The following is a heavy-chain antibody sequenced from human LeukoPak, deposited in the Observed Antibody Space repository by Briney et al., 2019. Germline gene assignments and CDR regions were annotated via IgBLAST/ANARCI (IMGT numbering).Heavy chain of an antibody. D-gene: IGHD2-8*01. CDR3: AKGHTYGMI. Sequence: PGGSLRLFCAASGFTFSDYYMSWIRQTPGKGPVWVSYISGSGTTMEYAKSVKGRFTISRDNAKDPLYLQMNSLEAEDTAVYYCAKGHTYGMIWGQGTLVSVSS. CDR2: ISGSGTTM. V-gene: IGHV3-11*01. J-gene: IGHJ4*02. CDR1: GFTFSDYY.